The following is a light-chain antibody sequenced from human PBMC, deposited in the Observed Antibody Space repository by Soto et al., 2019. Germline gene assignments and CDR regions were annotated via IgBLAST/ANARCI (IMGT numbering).Light chain of an antibody. CDR1: QNIGTN. V-gene: IGKV3-15*01. Sequence: LFTQSPATVSVSPGEGATLSCRARQNIGTNLAWYQQKSGQAPSLLIYGASNRATGVPAKFGGGVSGTDFTLTISSLQSEEFAGYYCLQFDKWPPRLTFGGGTKVDIK. CDR2: GAS. J-gene: IGKJ4*01. CDR3: LQFDKWPPRLT.